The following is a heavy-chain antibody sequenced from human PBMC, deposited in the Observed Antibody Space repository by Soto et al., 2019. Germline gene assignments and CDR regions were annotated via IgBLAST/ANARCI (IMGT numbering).Heavy chain of an antibody. CDR2: ISSSGSNT. J-gene: IGHJ4*02. CDR3: AKERLARGIDY. V-gene: IGHV3-23*01. CDR1: GFTFSNYA. D-gene: IGHD3-10*01. Sequence: EVQLLDSGGGLVQPGGSLRLSCAASGFTFSNYAMSWVRQAPGKGLDWVSTISSSGSNTYYAVSVKGRFSISRDNSKNTVYLEMKNLRAEDTAVYYCAKERLARGIDYWGQGTLVTVSS.